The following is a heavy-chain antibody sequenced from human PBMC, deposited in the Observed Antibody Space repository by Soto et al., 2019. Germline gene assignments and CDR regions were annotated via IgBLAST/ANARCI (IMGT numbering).Heavy chain of an antibody. CDR1: GYTFYNYG. Sequence: AAVKVSCKNSGYTFYNYGITWVRPAPGQPLEWLGWISLYSDGTNYAQKFQGRVSMTTDTSKTTAYMELRSLRSDDTAVYYCARVVPGAEAWFGPWGQGTLVTVSS. CDR2: ISLYSDGT. V-gene: IGHV1-18*01. CDR3: ARVVPGAEAWFGP. J-gene: IGHJ5*02. D-gene: IGHD2-2*01.